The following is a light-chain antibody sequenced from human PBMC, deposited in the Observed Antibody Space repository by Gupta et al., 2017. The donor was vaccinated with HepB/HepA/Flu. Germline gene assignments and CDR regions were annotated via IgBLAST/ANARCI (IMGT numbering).Light chain of an antibody. CDR2: DVA. Sequence: QSALPQPASGSGSPGQSITITCTGTSSDVGGYNYVSWYQQFPGKAPKLLIYDVASRPSGVSSRFSGSKSGNTASLTISRLQAEDEADYYCSSYTRTITPVFGGGTKLTVL. V-gene: IGLV2-14*01. CDR3: SSYTRTITPV. CDR1: SSDVGGYNY. J-gene: IGLJ2*01.